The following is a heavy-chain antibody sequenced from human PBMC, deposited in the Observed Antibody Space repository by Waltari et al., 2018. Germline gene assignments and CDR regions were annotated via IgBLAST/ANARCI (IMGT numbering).Heavy chain of an antibody. CDR1: GGSIRSGGYS. Sequence: QLQLQESGSGLVQPSQTLSLTCAVSGGSIRSGGYSWSWVRQPPGKGLEWIGYIYHSGSTYYNPSLKSRVTISVDRSKNQFSLKLSSVTAADTAVYYCAKASIAALIGAFDIWGQGTMVTVSS. CDR3: AKASIAALIGAFDI. J-gene: IGHJ3*02. CDR2: IYHSGST. D-gene: IGHD6-6*01. V-gene: IGHV4-30-2*01.